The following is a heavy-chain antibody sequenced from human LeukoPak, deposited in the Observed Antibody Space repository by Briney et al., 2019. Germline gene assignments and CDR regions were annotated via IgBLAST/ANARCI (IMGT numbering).Heavy chain of an antibody. CDR1: GYTLTELS. CDR2: FDPEDGET. V-gene: IGHV1-24*01. D-gene: IGHD3-22*01. Sequence: ASVTVSCKVSGYTLTELSMHWVRQAPGKGLEWMGGFDPEDGETIYAQKFQGRVTMTEDTSTDTAYMELSSLRSEDAAVYYCARESKTYYYDSSGYSDYWGQGTLVTVSS. CDR3: ARESKTYYYDSSGYSDY. J-gene: IGHJ4*02.